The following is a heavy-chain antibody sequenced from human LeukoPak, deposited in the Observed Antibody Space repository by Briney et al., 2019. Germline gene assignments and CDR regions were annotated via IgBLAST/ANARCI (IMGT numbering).Heavy chain of an antibody. V-gene: IGHV3-21*01. Sequence: GGSLRLSCAASGFTFSSYSMNWVRQAPGKGLEWVTSISSSSSYIYYADSVKGRFTIARDNAKNSLYLQMNSLRAEDTAVYFCARDLDLLVRFLEWLSDYGMDVWGQGTTVTVSS. CDR3: ARDLDLLVRFLEWLSDYGMDV. CDR2: ISSSSSYI. J-gene: IGHJ6*02. CDR1: GFTFSSYS. D-gene: IGHD3-3*01.